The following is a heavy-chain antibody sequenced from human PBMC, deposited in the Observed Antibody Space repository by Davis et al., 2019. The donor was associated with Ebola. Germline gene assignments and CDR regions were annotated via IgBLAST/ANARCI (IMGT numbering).Heavy chain of an antibody. J-gene: IGHJ5*02. D-gene: IGHD2-8*01. CDR2: ISGSGGST. Sequence: GESLKISCAASGFTFSSYAMSWVRQAPGKGLEWVSAISGSGGSTYYADSVKGRFTISRDNSKNTLYLQMNSLRAEDTAVYYCARGIMVPLQFDPWGQGTLVTVSS. CDR3: ARGIMVPLQFDP. CDR1: GFTFSSYA. V-gene: IGHV3-23*01.